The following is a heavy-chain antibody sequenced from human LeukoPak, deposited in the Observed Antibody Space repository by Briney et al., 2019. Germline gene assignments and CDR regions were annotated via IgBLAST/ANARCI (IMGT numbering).Heavy chain of an antibody. J-gene: IGHJ4*02. CDR1: GGSISSGSYY. V-gene: IGHV4-61*02. D-gene: IGHD3-16*02. CDR3: ARAIYDYVWGSYLDY. Sequence: SQTLSLTCTVSGGSISSGSYYWSWIRQPAGKGLEWIGRIYTSGSTNYNPSLKSRVTISVDTSKNQFSLKLSSVTAVDTAVYYCARAIYDYVWGSYLDYWGQGTLVTVSS. CDR2: IYTSGST.